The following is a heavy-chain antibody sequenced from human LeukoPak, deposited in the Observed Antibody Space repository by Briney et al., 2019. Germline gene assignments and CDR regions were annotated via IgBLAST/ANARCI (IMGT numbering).Heavy chain of an antibody. CDR3: ARVLWNDPLDY. V-gene: IGHV1-46*01. J-gene: IGHJ4*02. CDR1: GYTFTIYY. D-gene: IGHD1-1*01. CDR2: INPSGGST. Sequence: ASVKVSFKASGYTFTIYYMHWVRQATGQGLEWMGIINPSGGSTSYAQKFQGRVTMTRDTSTSTVYMELSSLRSEDTAVYYCARVLWNDPLDYWGQGTLVTVSS.